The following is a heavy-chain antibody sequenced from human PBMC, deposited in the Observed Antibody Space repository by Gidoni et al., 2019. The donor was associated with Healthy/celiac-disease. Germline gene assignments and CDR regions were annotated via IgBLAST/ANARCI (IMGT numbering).Heavy chain of an antibody. CDR1: GFTFSSYS. D-gene: IGHD2-8*01. V-gene: IGHV3-21*01. Sequence: EVQLVESGGGLVKPGGSLRLSCAASGFTFSSYSMNWVRQAPGKGLECVSSMSSSSSYIYDADSVKGRFTISRDNAKNALYLQMNSLRAEDTAVYYCARDARVLMVYATQNWFDPWGQGTLVTVSS. CDR3: ARDARVLMVYATQNWFDP. CDR2: MSSSSSYI. J-gene: IGHJ5*02.